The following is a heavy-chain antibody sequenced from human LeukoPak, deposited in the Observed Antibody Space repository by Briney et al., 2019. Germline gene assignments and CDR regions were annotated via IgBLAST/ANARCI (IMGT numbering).Heavy chain of an antibody. CDR3: AREPTGTTNPPDY. V-gene: IGHV1-69-2*01. D-gene: IGHD1-7*01. Sequence: ASVKVSCKVSGYTFTDYYMHWVQQAPGKGLEWMGLVDPEDGETIYAEKFQGRVTITADTSTDTAYMELSSLRSEDTAVYYCAREPTGTTNPPDYWGQGTLVTVSS. J-gene: IGHJ4*02. CDR1: GYTFTDYY. CDR2: VDPEDGET.